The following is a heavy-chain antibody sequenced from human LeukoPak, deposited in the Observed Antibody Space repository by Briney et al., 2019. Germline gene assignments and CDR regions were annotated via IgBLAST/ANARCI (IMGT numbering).Heavy chain of an antibody. CDR2: IRSSGDST. V-gene: IGHV3-23*01. Sequence: GGSLRLSCAASGFTFSSYGMSWVRQAPGKGLEWVSGIRSSGDSTYYADSVKGRFTISRDNSKNTLYLQMNSLRAEDTAVYYCAELGITMIGGVWGKGTTVTISS. J-gene: IGHJ6*04. D-gene: IGHD3-10*02. CDR1: GFTFSSYG. CDR3: AELGITMIGGV.